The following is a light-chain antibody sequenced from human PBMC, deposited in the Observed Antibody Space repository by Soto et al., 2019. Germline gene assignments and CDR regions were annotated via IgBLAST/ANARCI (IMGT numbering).Light chain of an antibody. CDR2: DAS. CDR3: QQYHNYPVT. V-gene: IGKV1-16*02. CDR1: QEISNH. Sequence: DIQMTQSPSSLSASVGDRVTITCRASQEISNHLAWFRQKPGKPPKSLISDASNLQSGVPSKFSGSGSGTDFTLTISSLQPEDFATYYCQQYHNYPVTFGGGTKVEIK. J-gene: IGKJ4*01.